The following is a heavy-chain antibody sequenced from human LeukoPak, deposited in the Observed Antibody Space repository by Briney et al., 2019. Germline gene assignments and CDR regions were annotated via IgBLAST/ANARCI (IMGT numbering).Heavy chain of an antibody. CDR1: GFTFSDYY. V-gene: IGHV3-11*01. D-gene: IGHD4-17*01. CDR2: ISSSGSTI. Sequence: SGGSLRLSCAASGFTFSDYYMSWIRQAPGKGLEWVSYISSSGSTIYYADSVKGRFTISRDNAKNSLYLQMNSLRAEDTAVYYCARDPGNGYDYGDPLGYWGQGTLVTVSS. CDR3: ARDPGNGYDYGDPLGY. J-gene: IGHJ4*02.